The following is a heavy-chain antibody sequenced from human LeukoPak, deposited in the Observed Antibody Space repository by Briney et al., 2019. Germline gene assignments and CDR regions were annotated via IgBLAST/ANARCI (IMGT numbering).Heavy chain of an antibody. V-gene: IGHV4-34*01. CDR1: GGSFSGYY. CDR3: ARLGRDNVWGSYRYVYYYYVDV. CDR2: INHSGST. J-gene: IGHJ6*03. D-gene: IGHD3-16*02. Sequence: SETLSLTCAVYGGSFSGYYWSWIRQPPGKGLEWIGEINHSGSTNYNPSLKSRVTISVDTSKNQFSLKLSSVTAADTAVYYCARLGRDNVWGSYRYVYYYYVDVWGKGTTVTISS.